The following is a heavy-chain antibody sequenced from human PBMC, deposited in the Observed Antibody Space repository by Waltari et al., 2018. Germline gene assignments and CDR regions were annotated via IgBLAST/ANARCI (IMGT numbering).Heavy chain of an antibody. V-gene: IGHV1-69*01. CDR2: IIPIFGTA. Sequence: QVQLVQSGAEGKKPVSSVQVSCKASGGTFTSYAISWGRQAPGQGLEWMGGIIPIFGTANYAQKFQGRVTITADESTSTAYMELSSLRSEDTAVYYCARELADRRGNAFDIWGQGTMVTVSS. CDR1: GGTFTSYA. CDR3: ARELADRRGNAFDI. J-gene: IGHJ3*02.